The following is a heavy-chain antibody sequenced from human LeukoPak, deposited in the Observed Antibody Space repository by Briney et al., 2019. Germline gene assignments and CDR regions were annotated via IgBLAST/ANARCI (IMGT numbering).Heavy chain of an antibody. CDR1: GGSISSYY. Sequence: PSETLSLTCTVSGGSISSYYWSWIRQPPGKGLEWIGEINHSGSTNYNPSLKSRVTISVDTSKNQFSLKLSSVTAADTAVYYCARRRNYYDSSGYYYSRPSWFDYWGQGTLVTVSS. D-gene: IGHD3-22*01. V-gene: IGHV4-34*01. J-gene: IGHJ4*02. CDR3: ARRRNYYDSSGYYYSRPSWFDY. CDR2: INHSGST.